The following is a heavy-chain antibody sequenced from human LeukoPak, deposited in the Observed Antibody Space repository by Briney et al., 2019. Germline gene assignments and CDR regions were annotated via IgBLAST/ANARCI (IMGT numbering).Heavy chain of an antibody. V-gene: IGHV1-2*02. CDR3: ARDPHSGYDSGSHGYSYYMDV. J-gene: IGHJ6*03. CDR2: IKPNSGGT. Sequence: ASVKVSCKASGYTFTGYYMHWVRQAPGQGLEWMGWIKPNSGGTNYAQKFQGRVTMTRDTSISTAYMELSRLRSDDTAVYYCARDPHSGYDSGSHGYSYYMDVWGKGTTVTVSS. CDR1: GYTFTGYY. D-gene: IGHD5-12*01.